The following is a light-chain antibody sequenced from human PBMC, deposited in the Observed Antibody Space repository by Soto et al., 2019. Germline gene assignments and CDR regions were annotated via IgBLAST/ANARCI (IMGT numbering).Light chain of an antibody. CDR2: GAS. CDR1: QSISSN. V-gene: IGKV3-15*01. J-gene: IGKJ2*01. CDR3: QQYNNWPPYT. Sequence: EIVMTQSPATLSVFPGERATLSCRASQSISSNLAWYQQKPGQAPRLLIYGASTRATGFPARFSGSGSGTEFTLTISSLQSEDFAVYYCQQYNNWPPYTFGQGTKLEIK.